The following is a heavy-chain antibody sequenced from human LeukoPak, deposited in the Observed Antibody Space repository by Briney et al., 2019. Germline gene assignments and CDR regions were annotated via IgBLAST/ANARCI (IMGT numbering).Heavy chain of an antibody. CDR1: GFMFNNYA. V-gene: IGHV3-11*01. CDR3: ARDRGIAVAGTGVYFDY. CDR2: ISSSGSTI. D-gene: IGHD6-19*01. Sequence: GGSLRLSCAASGFMFNNYALSWVRQAPGKGLEWVSYISSSGSTIYYADSVKGRFTISRDNAKNSLYLQMNSLRAEDTAVYYCARDRGIAVAGTGVYFDYWGQGTLVTVSS. J-gene: IGHJ4*02.